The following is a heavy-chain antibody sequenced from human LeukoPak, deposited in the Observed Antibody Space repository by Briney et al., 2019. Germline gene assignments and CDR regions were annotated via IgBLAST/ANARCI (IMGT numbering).Heavy chain of an antibody. CDR3: ARAETMVRGVIITDFLSFDP. CDR2: TYYRSKWYN. D-gene: IGHD3-10*01. V-gene: IGHV6-1*01. CDR1: GDSVSSNSAA. J-gene: IGHJ5*02. Sequence: SQTLSLTCAISGDSVSSNSAAWNWIRQSPSRGLEWLGRTYYRSKWYNDYAVSVKSRITINPDTSKNQFSLQLNSVTPEDTAVYYCARAETMVRGVIITDFLSFDPWGQGTLVTVSS.